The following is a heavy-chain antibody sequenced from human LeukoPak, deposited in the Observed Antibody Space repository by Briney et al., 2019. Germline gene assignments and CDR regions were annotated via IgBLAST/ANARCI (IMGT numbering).Heavy chain of an antibody. J-gene: IGHJ5*02. CDR1: GGSSSSGDYF. Sequence: SETLSLTCTVSGGSSSSGDYFWNWIRQPPGKGLEWIGYIYYSGSTYYNPSLKSRVSISIDTSKNQFSLKLSSVTAADTAVYYCARAGIDIEAGGTIHNWFDPWGQGTLVTVSS. CDR2: IYYSGST. D-gene: IGHD6-13*01. CDR3: ARAGIDIEAGGTIHNWFDP. V-gene: IGHV4-30-4*08.